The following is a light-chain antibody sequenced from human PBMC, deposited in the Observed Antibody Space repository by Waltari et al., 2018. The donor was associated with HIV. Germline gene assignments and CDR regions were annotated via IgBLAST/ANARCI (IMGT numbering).Light chain of an antibody. CDR1: HSLLHNNGFTY. CDR3: MQSLQTQLT. Sequence: IGMTQYPLPLPVTPGEPASISCRSSHSLLHNNGFTYLDWYLQKPGQSPQLLIYFVSIRASGCPDRFSGAVSGTNFTLYIIAVEAVDVRVYYFMQSLQTQLTVGPRTKVDIK. V-gene: IGKV2-28*01. CDR2: FVS. J-gene: IGKJ3*01.